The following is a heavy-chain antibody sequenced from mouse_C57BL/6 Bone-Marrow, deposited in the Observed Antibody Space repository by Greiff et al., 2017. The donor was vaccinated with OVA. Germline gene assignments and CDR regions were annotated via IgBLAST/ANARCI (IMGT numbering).Heavy chain of an antibody. CDR1: GFTFSSYA. CDR2: ISSGGDYI. J-gene: IGHJ4*01. Sequence: EVKLVESGEGLVKPGGSLKLSCAASGFTFSSYAMSWVRQTPEKRLEWVAYISSGGDYIYYADTVKGRFTISRDNARNPLYLQMRSLKSGDTAMNYCTRDGYYAMDYWGQGTSVTVSS. V-gene: IGHV5-9-1*02. CDR3: TRDGYYAMDY. D-gene: IGHD2-3*01.